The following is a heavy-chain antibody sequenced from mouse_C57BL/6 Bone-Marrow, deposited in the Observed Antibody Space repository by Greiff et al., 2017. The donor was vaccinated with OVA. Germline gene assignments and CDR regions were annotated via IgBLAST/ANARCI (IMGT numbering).Heavy chain of an antibody. J-gene: IGHJ3*01. Sequence: QVQLQQPGAELVMPGASVKLSCKASGYTFTSYWMHWVKQRPGQGLELIGEIDPSDSYTNYNQKFKGKSTLTVDKSSSTAYMQLSSLTSEDSAVYYCARDGYYPAWFAYWGQGTLVTVSA. D-gene: IGHD2-3*01. CDR3: ARDGYYPAWFAY. CDR1: GYTFTSYW. CDR2: IDPSDSYT. V-gene: IGHV1-69*01.